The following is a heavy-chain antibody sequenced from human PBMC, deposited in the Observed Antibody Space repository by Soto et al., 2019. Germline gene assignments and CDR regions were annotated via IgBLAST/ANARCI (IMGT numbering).Heavy chain of an antibody. D-gene: IGHD2-2*02. J-gene: IGHJ4*02. CDR2: ISYDGSEK. V-gene: IGHV3-30*18. CDR3: AKSPNFYCSSPNCYKYYFDH. CDR1: GFTFNTYG. Sequence: GSLRLSCAASGFTFNTYGMHWVRQAPGKGLEWVAVISYDGSEKYYVDSVRGRFTISKDNSKNTLYLQMNSLRPEDTAVYYCAKSPNFYCSSPNCYKYYFDHWGQGTRVTVSS.